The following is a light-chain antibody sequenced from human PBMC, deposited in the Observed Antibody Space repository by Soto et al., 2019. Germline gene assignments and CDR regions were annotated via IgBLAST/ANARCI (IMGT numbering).Light chain of an antibody. J-gene: IGKJ1*01. CDR1: QSIGSW. CDR3: HQYESHSET. Sequence: DIQMTQSPSTLSASVGDRVTITCWASQSIGSWLAWHQQKPGKAPKLLIFDGTYLESGVPSRFSGSGSGTEFTLTISSLQPDDSATYYCHQYESHSETFGQGTKVEIK. CDR2: DGT. V-gene: IGKV1-5*01.